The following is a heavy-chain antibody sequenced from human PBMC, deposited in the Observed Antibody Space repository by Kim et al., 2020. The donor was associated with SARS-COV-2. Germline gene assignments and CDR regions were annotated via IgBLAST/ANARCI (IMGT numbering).Heavy chain of an antibody. Sequence: NYNPSRKSRVTISVDTSNNQFSLRLSSVTAADTAVYYCARHAGYNWFDPWGQGSLVTVSS. CDR3: ARHAGYNWFDP. J-gene: IGHJ5*02. V-gene: IGHV4-59*08.